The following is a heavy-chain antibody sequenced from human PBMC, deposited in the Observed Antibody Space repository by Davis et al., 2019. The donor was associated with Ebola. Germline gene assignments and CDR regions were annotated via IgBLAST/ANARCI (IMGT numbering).Heavy chain of an antibody. V-gene: IGHV4-59*11. CDR2: IYYSGST. CDR1: GGSISSHY. Sequence: PGGSLRLSCTVSGGSISSHYWSWIRQPPGKGLEWIGYIYYSGSTNYNPSLKSRVTISVDTSKNQFSLKLSSVTAADTAVYYCARGVPEDYWGQGTLVTVSS. J-gene: IGHJ4*02. CDR3: ARGVPEDY.